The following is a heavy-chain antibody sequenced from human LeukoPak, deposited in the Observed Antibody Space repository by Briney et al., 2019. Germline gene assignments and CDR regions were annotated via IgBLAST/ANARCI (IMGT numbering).Heavy chain of an antibody. CDR3: AKGPDGYNY. CDR2: ISGSGSGGST. CDR1: GFTFSSSA. V-gene: IGHV3-23*01. D-gene: IGHD5-24*01. J-gene: IGHJ4*02. Sequence: GGSLRLSCAASGFTFSSSAMSWVRQAPGKGLEWVSSISGSGSGGSTYYADSVKGRFTISRDNSKNTLYLQMNSLRAEDTAVYYCAKGPDGYNYWGQGTLVTVSS.